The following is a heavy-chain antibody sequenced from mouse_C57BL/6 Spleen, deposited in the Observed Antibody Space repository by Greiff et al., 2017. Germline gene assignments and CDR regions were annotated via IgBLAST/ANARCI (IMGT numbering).Heavy chain of an antibody. D-gene: IGHD2-1*01. CDR3: ARYRGNYEYYAMDY. J-gene: IGHJ4*01. CDR1: GYSFTDYN. V-gene: IGHV1-39*01. CDR2: INPNYGTT. Sequence: QLQESGPELVKPGASVKISCKASGYSFTDYNMNWVKQSNGKSLEWIGVINPNYGTTSYNQKFKGKATLTVDQSSSTAYMQLNSLTSEDSAVYYCARYRGNYEYYAMDYWGQGTSVTVSS.